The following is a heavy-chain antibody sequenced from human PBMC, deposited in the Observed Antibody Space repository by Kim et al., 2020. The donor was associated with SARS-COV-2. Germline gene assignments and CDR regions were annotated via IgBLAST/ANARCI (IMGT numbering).Heavy chain of an antibody. CDR1: GGSFSGYY. D-gene: IGHD2-2*01. V-gene: IGHV4-34*01. CDR3: ARRVCSSTSCYLIGPRGYMDV. J-gene: IGHJ6*03. Sequence: SETLSLTCAVYGGSFSGYYWSWIRQPPGKGLEWIGEINHSGSTNYNPSLKSRVTISVDTSKNQFSLKLSSVTAADTAVYYCARRVCSSTSCYLIGPRGYMDVWGKGTTVTVSS. CDR2: INHSGST.